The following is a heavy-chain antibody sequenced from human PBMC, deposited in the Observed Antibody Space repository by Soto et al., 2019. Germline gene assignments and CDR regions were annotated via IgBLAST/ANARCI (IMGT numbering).Heavy chain of an antibody. CDR1: GYSFTSYD. Sequence: QVQLVQSGAEVKKPGASVKVSCKASGYSFTSYDVNWVRQASGQGLEWMGWMNPNSGSTVIAQKFQGRVTMTRDSSISTAYVELSSLRPDDSAIYYCARVSFNALLRFPFDLWGQGTEVTVSS. CDR2: MNPNSGST. J-gene: IGHJ4*02. V-gene: IGHV1-8*01. D-gene: IGHD5-12*01. CDR3: ARVSFNALLRFPFDL.